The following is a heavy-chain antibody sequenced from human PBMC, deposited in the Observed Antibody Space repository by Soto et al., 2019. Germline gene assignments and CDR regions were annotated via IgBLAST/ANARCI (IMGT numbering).Heavy chain of an antibody. D-gene: IGHD2-15*01. CDR1: GFRFTSFG. CDR3: TREGAARPDY. CDR2: ISGLSATT. J-gene: IGHJ4*02. V-gene: IGHV3-48*04. Sequence: DVVLVNSGGGFVRPGESLRLSCGASGFRFTSFGMNWVRQGPGKGLEWLSYISGLSATTYYADSVRGRFTVSRDNDMNLVFLPLNNVRGDDTADYYCTREGAARPDYWGQGSRVVVSS.